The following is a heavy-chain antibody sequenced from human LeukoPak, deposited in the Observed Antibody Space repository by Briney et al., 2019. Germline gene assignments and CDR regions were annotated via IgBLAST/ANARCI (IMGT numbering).Heavy chain of an antibody. J-gene: IGHJ3*02. Sequence: SETLSLTCTVSGGSISSGDYYWSWIRQPPGKGLEWIGYIYYSGSTYYNPSLKSRVTISVDTSKNQFSLKLSSVTAADTAVYYCARSSWGHDAFDIWGQGTMVTVSS. CDR3: ARSSWGHDAFDI. CDR2: IYYSGST. V-gene: IGHV4-30-4*08. CDR1: GGSISSGDYY. D-gene: IGHD6-6*01.